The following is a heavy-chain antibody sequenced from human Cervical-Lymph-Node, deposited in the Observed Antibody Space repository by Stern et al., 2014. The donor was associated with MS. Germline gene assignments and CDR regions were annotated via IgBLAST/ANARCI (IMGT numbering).Heavy chain of an antibody. J-gene: IGHJ4*02. V-gene: IGHV3-30*04. CDR2: IAYDGGNN. CDR1: GFTFSSFA. D-gene: IGHD1-1*01. Sequence: VQLVESGGGVVQPGRSLRLSCAASGFTFSSFAMHWVRQAPGKGLAWVAVIAYDGGNNLYADSAAGRTTLSTANSKKQLYLQMNSLRAEDTAVYYCARDWDARYTFDYWGQGTLVTVSS. CDR3: ARDWDARYTFDY.